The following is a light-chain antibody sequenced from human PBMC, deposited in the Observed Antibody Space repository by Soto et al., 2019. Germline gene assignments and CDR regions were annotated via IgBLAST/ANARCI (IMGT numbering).Light chain of an antibody. CDR3: SSYTTSSTHL. CDR1: SSDVGGYNY. Sequence: SALTQPASVSGSPGQSITISCTGTSSDVGGYNYVSWYQQHPGKAPKLVIFDVSDRPSGVSNRFSGSKSGNTASLTISGLQPEDEAEYYCSSYTTSSTHLFGGGTKLTVL. V-gene: IGLV2-14*03. J-gene: IGLJ2*01. CDR2: DVS.